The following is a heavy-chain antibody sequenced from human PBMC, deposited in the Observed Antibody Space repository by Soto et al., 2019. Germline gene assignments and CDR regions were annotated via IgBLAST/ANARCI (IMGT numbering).Heavy chain of an antibody. J-gene: IGHJ4*02. Sequence: QVQLQESGPGLVKPSETLSLTCTVSGASISSYYWSWIRQPPGKGLEWIGYVYYSGSTNYNPSLKSRVTISVDTSKNQFSLKLSSVTAADTATYYCARATTPSLWGQGILVTVSS. CDR3: ARATTPSL. D-gene: IGHD1-1*01. CDR1: GASISSYY. CDR2: VYYSGST. V-gene: IGHV4-59*01.